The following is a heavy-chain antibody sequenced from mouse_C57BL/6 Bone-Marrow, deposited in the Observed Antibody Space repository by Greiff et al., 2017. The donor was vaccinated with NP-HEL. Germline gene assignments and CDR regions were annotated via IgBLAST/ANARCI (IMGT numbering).Heavy chain of an antibody. CDR3: TRLLFLAWFAY. D-gene: IGHD2-10*01. CDR1: GFNIKDDY. Sequence: EVQLQQSGAELVRPGASVKLSCTASGFNIKDDYMHWVKQRPEQGLEWIGWIDPENGDTEYASKFQGKATITADTSSNTAYLQLSILTSEDTAVYYCTRLLFLAWFAYWGQGTLVTVSA. CDR2: IDPENGDT. V-gene: IGHV14-4*01. J-gene: IGHJ3*01.